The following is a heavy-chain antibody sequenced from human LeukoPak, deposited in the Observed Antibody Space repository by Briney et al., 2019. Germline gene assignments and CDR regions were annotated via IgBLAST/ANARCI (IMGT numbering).Heavy chain of an antibody. D-gene: IGHD5-24*01. CDR2: VNTNGGAT. V-gene: IGHV3-64D*06. CDR1: GFTFSNYP. Sequence: PGGSLRLSCSASGFTFSNYPMHWVRQAPGKGLEYVSVVNTNGGATYYADSVKGRSTISRDNSKNTVYLQISSLRGEDTAMYYCVRGWRIMDVWGQGSTVTV. J-gene: IGHJ6*02. CDR3: VRGWRIMDV.